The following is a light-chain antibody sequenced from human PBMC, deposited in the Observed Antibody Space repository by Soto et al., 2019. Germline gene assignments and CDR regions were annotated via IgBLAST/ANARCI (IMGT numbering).Light chain of an antibody. V-gene: IGKV4-1*01. CDR2: WAF. J-gene: IGKJ2*01. CDR1: ESSLHSSYNKNY. CDR3: QQCYSTPYT. Sequence: DIVVTQSPDSLAESLGEGATINGKSIESSLHSSYNKNYLAWYQQKPGQPPMLLIYWAFTRESGVPDRFSSRESGTDFTLTISSLQAEDVAVYYCQQCYSTPYTFAQGTKLEIK.